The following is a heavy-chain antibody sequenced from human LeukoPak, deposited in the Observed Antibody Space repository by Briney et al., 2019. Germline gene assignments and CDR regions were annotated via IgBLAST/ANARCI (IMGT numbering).Heavy chain of an antibody. CDR2: ISWDGGST. J-gene: IGHJ4*02. V-gene: IGHV3-43*01. CDR3: AKDAYCSGWHYFDY. D-gene: IGHD6-19*01. CDR1: GFTFDDYT. Sequence: GGSLRLSCAASGFTFDDYTMHWVRQAPGKGVEWVSLISWDGGSTYYADSVKGRFTISRDNSKNSLYLQMNSLRTEDTALYYCAKDAYCSGWHYFDYWGQGTLVTVSS.